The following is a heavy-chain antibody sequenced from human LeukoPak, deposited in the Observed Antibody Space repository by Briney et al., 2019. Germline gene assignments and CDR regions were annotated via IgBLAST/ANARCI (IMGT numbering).Heavy chain of an antibody. V-gene: IGHV1-8*01. Sequence: ASVKVSCKASGYTFTSYDINWVRQAPGQGLEWMGWMNPNSGNTVYAQKFQGRVTMTRNTSISTAYMELSSLRSEDTAVYYCARDGKYSYGYRPYGMDVWGQGTTVTVSS. CDR2: MNPNSGNT. CDR3: ARDGKYSYGYRPYGMDV. D-gene: IGHD5-18*01. J-gene: IGHJ6*02. CDR1: GYTFTSYD.